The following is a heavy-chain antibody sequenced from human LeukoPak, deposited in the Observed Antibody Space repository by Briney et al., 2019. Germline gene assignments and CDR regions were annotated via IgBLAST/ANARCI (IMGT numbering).Heavy chain of an antibody. J-gene: IGHJ4*02. Sequence: PGGSLRLSCAASGFTFSSYGMHWVRQAPGKGLEWVAVIWYDGSNKYYADSMKGRFTISRDNSKNTLYLQMNSLRAEDTAVYYCATQYYYDRTNPFGYWGQGTLVTVSS. V-gene: IGHV3-33*01. CDR1: GFTFSSYG. D-gene: IGHD3-22*01. CDR3: ATQYYYDRTNPFGY. CDR2: IWYDGSNK.